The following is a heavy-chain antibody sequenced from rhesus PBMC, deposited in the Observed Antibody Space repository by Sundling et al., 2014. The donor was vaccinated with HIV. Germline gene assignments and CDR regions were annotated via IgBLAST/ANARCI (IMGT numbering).Heavy chain of an antibody. J-gene: IGHJ4*01. V-gene: IGHV4-99*01. D-gene: IGHD3-22*01. CDR2: ISGRTGST. Sequence: QVQLQESGPGLVKPSETLSLTCAVSGGSFSGYYWGWIRQPPGKGLEYIGYISGRTGSTNYNPSLKSRVTISKDTSKNQFSLELTSVTAADTAVYYCARLIISYFDYWGQGVLLTVSS. CDR1: GGSFSGYY. CDR3: ARLIISYFDY.